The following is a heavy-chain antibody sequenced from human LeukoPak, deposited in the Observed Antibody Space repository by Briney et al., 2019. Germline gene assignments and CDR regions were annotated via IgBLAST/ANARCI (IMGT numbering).Heavy chain of an antibody. CDR2: IIPILGTT. Sequence: GASVKVSCKASGGTFTSYTISRVRQAPGQGLEWMGGIIPILGTTNYAQKFQGRLSITADDSTSTTYMDLSSLRSDDTAVYYCARVLWFGELEGDDYWGQGTLVTVSS. V-gene: IGHV1-69*13. J-gene: IGHJ4*02. D-gene: IGHD3-10*01. CDR1: GGTFTSYT. CDR3: ARVLWFGELEGDDY.